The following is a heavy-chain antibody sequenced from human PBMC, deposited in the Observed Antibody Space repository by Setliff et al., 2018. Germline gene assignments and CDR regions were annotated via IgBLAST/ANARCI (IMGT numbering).Heavy chain of an antibody. CDR3: ARGKTFFGAFIRAFDI. CDR1: GGSINSYY. CDR2: IYHSGST. V-gene: IGHV4-59*01. J-gene: IGHJ3*02. D-gene: IGHD3-3*01. Sequence: NPSETLSLTCRVSGGSINSYYWSWIRQPPGKDMEWIGSIYHSGSTYYNPSLKSRVTISIDTSKNQFSLKLSSVTAADTAVYHCARGKTFFGAFIRAFDIWGQGRMVTVSS.